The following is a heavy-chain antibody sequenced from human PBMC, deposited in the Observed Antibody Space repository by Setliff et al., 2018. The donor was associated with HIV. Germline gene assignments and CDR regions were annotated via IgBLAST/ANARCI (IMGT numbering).Heavy chain of an antibody. J-gene: IGHJ4*02. Sequence: SETLSLTCTVSGGSISSSSYYWGWIRQPPGKGLEWIGSIYYSGSTYYNPPLKSRVTISVDTSKNQFSLKLSSVTAADTAVYYCAKVLYRGSGSYYFDYWGQGTLVTVSS. V-gene: IGHV4-39*07. CDR3: AKVLYRGSGSYYFDY. CDR1: GGSISSSSYY. CDR2: IYYSGST. D-gene: IGHD3-10*01.